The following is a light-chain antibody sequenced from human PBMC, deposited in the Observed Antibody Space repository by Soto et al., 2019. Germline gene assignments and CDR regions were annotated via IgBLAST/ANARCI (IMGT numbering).Light chain of an antibody. CDR2: AAS. CDR1: QNIRSY. V-gene: IGKV1-39*01. J-gene: IGKJ1*01. Sequence: DIQMTQSPSSLSASIGDRVTITCRASQNIRSYLNWYQQKPGKAPKLLIHAASSLQSGVPSRFSGSGSGTEFTLTISSLQSEDFAEYHCQQYNNWPQTFGQGTKVDIK. CDR3: QQYNNWPQT.